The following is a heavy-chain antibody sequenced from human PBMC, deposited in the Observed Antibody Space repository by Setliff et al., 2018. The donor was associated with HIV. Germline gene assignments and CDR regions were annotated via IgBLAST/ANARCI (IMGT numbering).Heavy chain of an antibody. J-gene: IGHJ4*02. V-gene: IGHV3-30*02. Sequence: GGSLRLSCAAFGFTFSNYGMHWVRQAPGKGLEWVAFLRFDGSNKSYGDSVKGRFTISRDNSKNTLYLQMNSLRAEDMAVYYCAKIQNPQGYYYDSSGSPFDYWGQGTLVTVSS. CDR1: GFTFSNYG. CDR3: AKIQNPQGYYYDSSGSPFDY. D-gene: IGHD3-22*01. CDR2: LRFDGSNK.